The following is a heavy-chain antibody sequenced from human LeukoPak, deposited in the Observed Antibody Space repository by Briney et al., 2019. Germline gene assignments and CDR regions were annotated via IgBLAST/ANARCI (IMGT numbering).Heavy chain of an antibody. CDR3: ARDYADYVGYFFFDY. V-gene: IGHV3-23*01. CDR1: GFTFNNYA. Sequence: GGSLRLSCAASGFTFNNYAMNWVRQAPGKGLEWVSSISGGGETTYYADPAKGRFTISRDNSQNTLYLQMNSLRAEDTAVYYCARDYADYVGYFFFDYWGQGTLVTVSS. J-gene: IGHJ4*02. CDR2: ISGGGETT. D-gene: IGHD4-17*01.